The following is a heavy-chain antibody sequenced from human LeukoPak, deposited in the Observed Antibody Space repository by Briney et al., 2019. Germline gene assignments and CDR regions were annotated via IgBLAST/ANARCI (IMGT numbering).Heavy chain of an antibody. Sequence: GASVKVSCKASGYTFTSYDINGVRQATGQGLEWMGWVNPNSGNTGYAQKFQGRVTMTRNTSISTASMELSSLRSEDTAVYYCARDYDSSGYWYYYYRMDVWGQGPTVPVSS. V-gene: IGHV1-8*01. CDR3: ARDYDSSGYWYYYYRMDV. CDR2: VNPNSGNT. J-gene: IGHJ6*02. D-gene: IGHD3-22*01. CDR1: GYTFTSYD.